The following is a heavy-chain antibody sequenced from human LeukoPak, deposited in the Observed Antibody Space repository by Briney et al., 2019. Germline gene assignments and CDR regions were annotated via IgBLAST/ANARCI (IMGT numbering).Heavy chain of an antibody. V-gene: IGHV1-69*13. D-gene: IGHD2-15*01. J-gene: IGHJ3*02. CDR2: IIPVFGTA. CDR3: ARDRVVGLGIDNAFDI. Sequence: ASVKVSCKASGYTFTSYYKHWVRQAPGQGLEWMGGIIPVFGTANYAQKFQGRVTITADESTSTAYMELSSLRSEDTAVYYCARDRVVGLGIDNAFDIWGHGTMVTVSS. CDR1: GYTFTSYY.